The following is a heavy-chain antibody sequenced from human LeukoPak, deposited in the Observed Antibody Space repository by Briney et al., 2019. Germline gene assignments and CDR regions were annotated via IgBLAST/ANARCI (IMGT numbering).Heavy chain of an antibody. D-gene: IGHD4-17*01. CDR1: GFTFGSYS. CDR3: AREPFYGDYDAFDI. CDR2: ISSSSSTI. J-gene: IGHJ3*02. Sequence: PGGSLRLSCAASGFTFGSYSMNWVRQAPGKGLEWVSYISSSSSTIYYADSVKGRFTISRDNAKNSLYLQMNSLRAEDTAVYYCAREPFYGDYDAFDIWGQGTMVTVSS. V-gene: IGHV3-48*01.